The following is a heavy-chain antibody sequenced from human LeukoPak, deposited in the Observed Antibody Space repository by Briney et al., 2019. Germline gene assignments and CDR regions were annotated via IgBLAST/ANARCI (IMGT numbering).Heavy chain of an antibody. CDR3: ARAEPRHILYYFDY. CDR2: ISGSGGST. J-gene: IGHJ4*02. V-gene: IGHV3-23*01. Sequence: GGSLRLSCAASGFTFSSYAMTWVRQAPGNGLEWVSTISGSGGSTYYADSVKGRFTISRDNSKNTLYLQMDGLRAEDTAVYYCARAEPRHILYYFDYWGQGTLVTVSS. D-gene: IGHD1-1*01. CDR1: GFTFSSYA.